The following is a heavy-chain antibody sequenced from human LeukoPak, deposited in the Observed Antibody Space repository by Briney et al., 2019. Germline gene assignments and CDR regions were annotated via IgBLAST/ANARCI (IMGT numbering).Heavy chain of an antibody. D-gene: IGHD3-10*01. J-gene: IGHJ6*04. CDR3: ARDSESSSGSYLGDIDYYYYYGMDV. CDR1: GYTFTSYY. V-gene: IGHV1-46*01. CDR2: INPSGGST. Sequence: ASVKVSCKASGYTFTSYYMHWVRQAPGQGLEWMGIINPSGGSTSYAQKFQGRVTMTRDTSTSTVYMELSSLRSEDTAVYHCARDSESSSGSYLGDIDYYYYYGMDVWGKGTTVTVSS.